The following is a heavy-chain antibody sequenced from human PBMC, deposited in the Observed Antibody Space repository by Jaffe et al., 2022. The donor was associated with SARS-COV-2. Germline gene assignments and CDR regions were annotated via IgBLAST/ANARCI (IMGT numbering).Heavy chain of an antibody. V-gene: IGHV3-15*01. CDR2: IKSKTDGGTT. CDR3: TTSQSSDYYYYYGMDV. Sequence: EVQLVESGGGLVKPGGSLRLSCAASGFTFSNAWMSWVRQAPGKGLEWVGRIKSKTDGGTTDYAAPVKGRFTISRDDSKNTLYLQMNSLKTEDTAVYYCTTSQSSDYYYYYGMDVWGQGTTVTVSS. J-gene: IGHJ6*02. CDR1: GFTFSNAW.